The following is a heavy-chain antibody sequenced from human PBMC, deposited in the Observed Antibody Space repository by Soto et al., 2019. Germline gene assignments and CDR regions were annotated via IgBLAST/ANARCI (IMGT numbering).Heavy chain of an antibody. CDR3: ARHKGGYYSGVDV. CDR2: IYYSGTP. Sequence: QLQLQESGPGLVKPSETLSLTCTVSGGSISSNSYYWAWIRQPPGKGLEWIGNIYYSGTPYYNPSLKSRVTISVDTSKNRFSLKLSSVTAADTAVYYCARHKGGYYSGVDVWGQGTTVTVSS. CDR1: GGSISSNSYY. D-gene: IGHD3-16*01. V-gene: IGHV4-39*01. J-gene: IGHJ6*02.